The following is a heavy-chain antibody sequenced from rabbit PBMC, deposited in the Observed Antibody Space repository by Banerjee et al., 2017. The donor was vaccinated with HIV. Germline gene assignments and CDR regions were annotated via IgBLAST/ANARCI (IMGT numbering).Heavy chain of an antibody. V-gene: IGHV1S45*01. CDR3: ARKVTSSSGAGLSL. D-gene: IGHD1-1*01. Sequence: QEQLEESGGDLVKPGASLTLTCTASGFSFSSGYMCWVRQAPGKGLEWIACIYNGDGSTYYASWVNGRFTISKTSSTTVTLQMTSLTAADTATYFCARKVTSSSGAGLSLWGQGTLVTVS. CDR1: GFSFSSGY. CDR2: IYNGDGST. J-gene: IGHJ4*01.